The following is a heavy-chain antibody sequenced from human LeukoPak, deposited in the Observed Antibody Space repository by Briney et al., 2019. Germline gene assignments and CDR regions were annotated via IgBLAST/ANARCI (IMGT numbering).Heavy chain of an antibody. J-gene: IGHJ6*03. D-gene: IGHD3-10*01. CDR1: GYSISSGYY. CDR3: ARDTGSYYYCYYMDV. V-gene: IGHV4-38-2*02. Sequence: SETLSLTCTVSGYSISSGYYWGWIRQPPGKGLEWIGRIYTSGSTNYNPSLKSRVTMSVDTSKNQFSLKLSSVTAADTAVYYCARDTGSYYYCYYMDVWGKGTTVTISS. CDR2: IYTSGST.